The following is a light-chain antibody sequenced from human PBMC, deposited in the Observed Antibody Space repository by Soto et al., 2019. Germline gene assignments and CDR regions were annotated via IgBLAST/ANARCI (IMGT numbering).Light chain of an antibody. J-gene: IGKJ1*01. CDR3: QQYNDYSWT. CDR2: KAS. Sequence: IQMTQSPSTLSASVGDRVAITCRASQSIGIWLAWYQQKPGKAPTFLIYKASSLESGVPSRFSGSGSGTDFTLTISSLQPDDFATYYCQQYNDYSWTFGQGTKVEIK. CDR1: QSIGIW. V-gene: IGKV1-5*03.